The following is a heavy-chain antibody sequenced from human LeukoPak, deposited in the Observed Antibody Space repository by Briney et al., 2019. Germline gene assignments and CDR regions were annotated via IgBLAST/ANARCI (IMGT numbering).Heavy chain of an antibody. V-gene: IGHV3-7*04. CDR3: ARSRYCSGGSCYSDY. CDR1: GFTFSSYW. CDR2: IKHGGSEI. J-gene: IGHJ4*02. D-gene: IGHD2-15*01. Sequence: GGSLRLSCAASGFTFSSYWMSWVRQAPGKGLEWVANIKHGGSEIYSVDSVKGRFTFSRDNAKNSLYLQMNSLRAEDTAVYYCARSRYCSGGSCYSDYWGQGTLVTDSS.